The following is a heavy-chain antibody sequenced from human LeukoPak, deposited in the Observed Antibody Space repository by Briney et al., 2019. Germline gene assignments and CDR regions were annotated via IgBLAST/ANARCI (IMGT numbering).Heavy chain of an antibody. CDR3: ARDLSGVTGYTYVRGIDY. CDR2: ISGSGDST. V-gene: IGHV3-23*01. Sequence: GGSLRLSCAASGFTFSNYAMRWVRQAPGKGLEWVSGISGSGDSTYYADSVKGRFTISRDNSKNTLYLQMNSLRAEDTAVYYCARDLSGVTGYTYVRGIDYWGQGTLVTVSS. CDR1: GFTFSNYA. J-gene: IGHJ4*02. D-gene: IGHD5-18*01.